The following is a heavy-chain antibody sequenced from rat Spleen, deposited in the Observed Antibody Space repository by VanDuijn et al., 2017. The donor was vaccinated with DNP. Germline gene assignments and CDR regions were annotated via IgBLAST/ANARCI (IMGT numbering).Heavy chain of an antibody. CDR3: AYYYDGYH. V-gene: IGHV5-20*01. Sequence: EVQLVESGGGLVQPGRSLKLSCAASGFTFSDYYMAWVRQAPTKGLEWVAASSYDGGRTYYRDSVKDRFTISRDYAKSTLYLQMDSLRSEDTATYYCAYYYDGYHWGQGVMVTVS. CDR2: SSYDGGRT. CDR1: GFTFSDYY. D-gene: IGHD1-12*03. J-gene: IGHJ2*01.